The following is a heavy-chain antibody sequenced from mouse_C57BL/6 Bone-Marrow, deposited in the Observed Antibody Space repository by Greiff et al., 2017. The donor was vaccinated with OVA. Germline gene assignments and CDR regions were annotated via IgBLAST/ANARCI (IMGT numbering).Heavy chain of an antibody. D-gene: IGHD1-1*01. V-gene: IGHV1-4*01. CDR1: GYTFTSYT. Sequence: QVQLQQSGAELARPGASVKMSCKASGYTFTSYTMHWVKQRPGQGLEWIGYINPSSGYTKYNQKFKDKATLTADKSSSTAYMQLSSLTSEDSAVYYCARRAYYGSSYPYWYFDVWGTGTTVTVSS. CDR2: INPSSGYT. CDR3: ARRAYYGSSYPYWYFDV. J-gene: IGHJ1*03.